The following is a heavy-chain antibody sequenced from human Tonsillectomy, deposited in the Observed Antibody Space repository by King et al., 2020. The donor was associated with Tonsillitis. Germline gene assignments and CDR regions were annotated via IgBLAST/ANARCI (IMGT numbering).Heavy chain of an antibody. J-gene: IGHJ3*02. CDR3: ARAEDAFHI. CDR1: GYTFTSYY. V-gene: IGHV1-46*01. CDR2: INPRSGST. Sequence: VQLVESGAEVKKPGASVNVSCKASGYTFTSYYMHWVRQAPGQGLEWMGIINPRSGSTTYAQKFQGRVTMTRDTSTSTLYVELSSLRSDDTAVYYCARAEDAFHIWGQGTMVTVSS.